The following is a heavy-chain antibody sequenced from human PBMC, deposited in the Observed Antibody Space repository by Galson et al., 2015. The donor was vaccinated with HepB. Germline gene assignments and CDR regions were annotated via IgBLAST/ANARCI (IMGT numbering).Heavy chain of an antibody. D-gene: IGHD4-17*01. CDR2: INPSGGST. Sequence: SVKVSCKASGYTFTSYYMHWVRQAPGQGLEWMGIINPSGGSTSYAQKFQGRVTMTRDTSTSTVYMELSSLRSEDTAVYYCARSLWGVTSRYYYYGMDVWGQGTTVTVSS. J-gene: IGHJ6*02. CDR3: ARSLWGVTSRYYYYGMDV. CDR1: GYTFTSYY. V-gene: IGHV1-46*01.